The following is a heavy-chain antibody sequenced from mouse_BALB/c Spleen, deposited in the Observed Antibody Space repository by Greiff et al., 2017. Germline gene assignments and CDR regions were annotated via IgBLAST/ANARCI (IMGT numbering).Heavy chain of an antibody. CDR2: ISCYNGAT. D-gene: IGHD2-4*01. CDR1: GYSFTGYY. J-gene: IGHJ3*01. V-gene: IGHV1S34*01. CDR3: ARHYDYDGIAY. Sequence: LVKTGASVKISCKASGYSFTGYYMHWVKQSHGKSLEWIGYISCYNGATSYNQKFKGKATFTVDTSSSTAYMQFNSLTSEDSAVYYCARHYDYDGIAYWGQGTLVTVSA.